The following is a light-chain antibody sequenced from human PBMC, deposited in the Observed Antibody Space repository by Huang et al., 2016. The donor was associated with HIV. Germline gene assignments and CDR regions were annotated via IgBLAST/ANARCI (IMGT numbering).Light chain of an antibody. CDR3: QQYHSYPWT. CDR1: QSISSW. V-gene: IGKV1-5*03. CDR2: KAS. Sequence: DIQMTQSPSTLSASVGDRVTITCLASQSISSWLAWYQQKPGKAPKLLIYKASSVESGVPSRFSGSGSGTDFTLTISSLQPDDFATYYCQQYHSYPWTFGQGTKVEIK. J-gene: IGKJ1*01.